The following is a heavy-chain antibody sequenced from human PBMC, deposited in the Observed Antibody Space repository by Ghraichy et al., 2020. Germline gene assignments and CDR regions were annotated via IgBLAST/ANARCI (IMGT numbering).Heavy chain of an antibody. CDR3: ATTADYLYFDY. V-gene: IGHV3-21*01. J-gene: IGHJ4*02. CDR2: ISSRSDYI. CDR1: GFTFSSYS. D-gene: IGHD4-11*01. Sequence: GESLNISCAASGFTFSSYSMNWVRQAPGKGLEWVSSISSRSDYIYYADSLKGRFTVSRDSADNSLFLQMNSLRAEDTAVYYCATTADYLYFDYWGQGTLVTVSS.